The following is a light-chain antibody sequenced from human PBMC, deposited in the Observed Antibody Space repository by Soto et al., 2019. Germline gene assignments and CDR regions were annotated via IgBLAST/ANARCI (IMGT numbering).Light chain of an antibody. CDR3: SSYSTATRGVL. CDR1: SSDVGGYIY. V-gene: IGLV2-14*01. J-gene: IGLJ2*01. Sequence: QSVLAQAASVSGSPGQSITISCTGTSSDVGGYIYVSWFQHHPGKAPKLIIYEVSNRPSGVSDRFSGSRSDNTASLTISGLQADDEAMYYCSSYSTATRGVLFGGGTKLTVL. CDR2: EVS.